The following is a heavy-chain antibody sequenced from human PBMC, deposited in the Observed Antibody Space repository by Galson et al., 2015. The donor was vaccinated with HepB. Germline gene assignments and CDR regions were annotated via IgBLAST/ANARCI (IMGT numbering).Heavy chain of an antibody. CDR3: AREGEGYDILTGYYPLYYYGMDV. J-gene: IGHJ6*02. CDR2: IYTSGST. Sequence: ETLSLTCTVSGGSISSYYWSWIRQPAGKGLEWIGRIYTSGSTNYNPSLKSRVTMSVDTSKNQFSLKLSSVTAADTAVYYCAREGEGYDILTGYYPLYYYGMDVWDQGTTVTASS. D-gene: IGHD3-9*01. V-gene: IGHV4-4*07. CDR1: GGSISSYY.